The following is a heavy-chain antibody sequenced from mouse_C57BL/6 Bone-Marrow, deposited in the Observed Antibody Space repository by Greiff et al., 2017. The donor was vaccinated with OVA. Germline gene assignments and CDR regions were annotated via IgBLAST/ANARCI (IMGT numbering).Heavy chain of an antibody. CDR2: ISDGGSYT. D-gene: IGHD2-4*01. V-gene: IGHV5-4*03. CDR3: ARAGIYDYAFAY. CDR1: GFTFSSYA. J-gene: IGHJ3*01. Sequence: EVKLVESGGGLVKPGGSLKLSCAASGFTFSSYAMSWVRQTPEKRLEWVATISDGGSYTYYPDNVKGRFTISRDNAKNNLYLQMSHLKSEDTAMYYCARAGIYDYAFAYWGQGTLVTVSA.